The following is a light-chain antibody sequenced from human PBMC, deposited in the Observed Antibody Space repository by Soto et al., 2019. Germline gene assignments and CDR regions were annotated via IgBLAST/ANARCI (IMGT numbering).Light chain of an antibody. CDR2: EVI. J-gene: IGLJ1*01. V-gene: IGLV2-14*01. CDR3: SSSTSSNTYV. CDR1: NSDVNY. Sequence: QSALTQPASVSGAPGQSITISCTGTNSDVNYVSWHQQHPGKAPKLMIYEVINRSSGVSNRFSGSKSGNTASLTISGLQAEDEADYYCSSSTSSNTYVFGSGTKV.